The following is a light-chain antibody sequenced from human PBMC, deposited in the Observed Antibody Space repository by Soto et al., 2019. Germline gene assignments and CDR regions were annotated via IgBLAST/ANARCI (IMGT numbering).Light chain of an antibody. CDR3: QQYNGYSTWT. Sequence: DIQMTQSPSTLSASVGDRVTITCWASQSISRWLAWYQQKPGKAPQVLIWDASSLQRGVPSRFSGSGSGTEFTLTISSLQPDDFATYYCQQYNGYSTWTFGQGTKVEI. CDR1: QSISRW. CDR2: DAS. J-gene: IGKJ1*01. V-gene: IGKV1-5*01.